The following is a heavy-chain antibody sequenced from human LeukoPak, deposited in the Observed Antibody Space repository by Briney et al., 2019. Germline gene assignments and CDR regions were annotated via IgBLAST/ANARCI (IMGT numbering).Heavy chain of an antibody. CDR3: ARETYYGSGSYSDFALDY. CDR2: ISGSGTSI. V-gene: IGHV3-21*01. CDR1: GFIFSSYA. Sequence: PGGSLRLSCAASGFIFSSYAMSWVRQAPGKGLEWVSSISGSGTSIYHANSVKGRFTISRDNAKNSVYLQMNSLRAEDTAVYYCARETYYGSGSYSDFALDYWGQGTLVTVSS. D-gene: IGHD3-10*01. J-gene: IGHJ4*02.